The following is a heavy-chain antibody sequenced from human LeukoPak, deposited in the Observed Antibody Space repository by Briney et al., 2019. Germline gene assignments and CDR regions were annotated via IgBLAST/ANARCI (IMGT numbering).Heavy chain of an antibody. Sequence: GRSLRLSCAASGFTFSSYGMHWVRQAPGKGLEWVAVIWYGGSNKYYADSVKGRFTISRDNSKNTLYLQMNSLRAEDTAVYYCAKGGGSPDYWGQGTLVTVSS. CDR3: AKGGGSPDY. CDR1: GFTFSSYG. D-gene: IGHD2-15*01. CDR2: IWYGGSNK. J-gene: IGHJ4*02. V-gene: IGHV3-30*18.